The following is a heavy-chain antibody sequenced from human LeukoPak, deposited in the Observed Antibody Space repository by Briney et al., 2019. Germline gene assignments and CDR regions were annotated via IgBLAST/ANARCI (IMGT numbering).Heavy chain of an antibody. V-gene: IGHV3-53*05. J-gene: IGHJ4*02. CDR2: IYIDGTT. CDR1: GLNVRSHY. CDR3: AKGIVLNRDWNYYFDY. Sequence: GSLRLSCEVSGLNVRSHYMSWVRQAPGKGLEWVSVIYIDGTTYYADSVKGRFTISRDNSTNTLYLQMNSLRAEDTAVYYCAKGIVLNRDWNYYFDYWGQGTLVTVSS. D-gene: IGHD1-1*01.